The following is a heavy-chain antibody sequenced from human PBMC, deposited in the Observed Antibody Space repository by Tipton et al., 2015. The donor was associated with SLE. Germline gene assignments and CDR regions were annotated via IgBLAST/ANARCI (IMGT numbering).Heavy chain of an antibody. D-gene: IGHD6-13*01. CDR2: INHSGST. V-gene: IGHV4-34*01. J-gene: IGHJ4*02. Sequence: LRLSCAASGFTFSRYAMTWVRQVPGKGLDWIGEINHSGSTNYNPSLKSRVTISVDTSKNQFSLKLSSVTAADTAVYYCASIHSSSWYYWGQGTLVTVSS. CDR1: GFTFSRYA. CDR3: ASIHSSSWYY.